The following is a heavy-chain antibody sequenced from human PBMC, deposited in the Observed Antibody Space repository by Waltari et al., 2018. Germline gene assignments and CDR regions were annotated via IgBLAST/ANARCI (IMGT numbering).Heavy chain of an antibody. CDR3: ARFVVVPAAMKLNAFDI. Sequence: QVQLQESGPGLVKPSGTLSLTCAVSGGSIRSSNWWSWVRQPPGKGLEWIGEIYHSGSTNYNPSLKSRVTISVDKSKNQFSLKLSSVTAADTAVYYCARFVVVPAAMKLNAFDIWGQGTMVTVSS. CDR1: GGSIRSSNW. J-gene: IGHJ3*02. D-gene: IGHD2-2*01. CDR2: IYHSGST. V-gene: IGHV4-4*02.